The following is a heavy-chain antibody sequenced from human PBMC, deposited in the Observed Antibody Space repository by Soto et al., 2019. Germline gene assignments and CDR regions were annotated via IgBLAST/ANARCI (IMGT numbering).Heavy chain of an antibody. J-gene: IGHJ6*02. CDR1: GFTFSTYW. CDR2: IKEDGSEK. V-gene: IGHV3-7*01. CDR3: ARGWGYFDSSGFPYLYAMDV. D-gene: IGHD3-22*01. Sequence: GGSLRLSCAASGFTFSTYWMSWVRQVPGKGLEWVANIKEDGSEKYYVDSVEGRFTISRDNAKNSLYLQMTSLRAEDTALYYCARGWGYFDSSGFPYLYAMDVWGQGTTVTVSS.